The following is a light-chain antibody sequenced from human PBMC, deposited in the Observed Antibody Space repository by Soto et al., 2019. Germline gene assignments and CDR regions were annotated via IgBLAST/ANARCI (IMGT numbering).Light chain of an antibody. J-gene: IGKJ1*01. V-gene: IGKV1-5*03. Sequence: DVHLAQSRSILYASVGDRVTITCRASQGISGWLAWHQQKPGKAPKFLIYKASSLDSGVPSRFSGSGSGTEFTLTISSLQPDDFATYYCQQYGAYPWTFGQGTKVDIK. CDR1: QGISGW. CDR3: QQYGAYPWT. CDR2: KAS.